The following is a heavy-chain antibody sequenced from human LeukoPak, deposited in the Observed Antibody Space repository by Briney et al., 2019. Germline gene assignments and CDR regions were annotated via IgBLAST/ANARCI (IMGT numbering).Heavy chain of an antibody. CDR3: ARGYYDSSGYYMFDY. CDR1: GFTFSSYW. D-gene: IGHD3-22*01. Sequence: GGSLRLSCAASGFTFSSYWMHWVRQAPGKGLVWVSRIRYDERITNYADSVKGRFTISRDNAKNSLYLQMNSLRAEDTAVYYCARGYYDSSGYYMFDYWGQGTLVTVSS. V-gene: IGHV3-74*01. J-gene: IGHJ4*02. CDR2: IRYDERIT.